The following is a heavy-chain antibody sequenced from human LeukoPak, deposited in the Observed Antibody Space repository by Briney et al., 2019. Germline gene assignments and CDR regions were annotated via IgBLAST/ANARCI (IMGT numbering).Heavy chain of an antibody. CDR2: ISAYNGNT. Sequence: GASVKVSCKASGYTFTSYGISWVRQAPGQGLEWMGWISAYNGNTNYAQKLQGRVTMTTDTSTSTAYMELSRLRSDDTAVYYCARGCQYQLLIFLYYYMDVWGKGTTVTISS. CDR3: ARGCQYQLLIFLYYYMDV. CDR1: GYTFTSYG. D-gene: IGHD2-2*01. V-gene: IGHV1-18*01. J-gene: IGHJ6*03.